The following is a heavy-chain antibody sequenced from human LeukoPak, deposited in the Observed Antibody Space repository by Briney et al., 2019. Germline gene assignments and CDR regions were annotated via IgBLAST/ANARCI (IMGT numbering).Heavy chain of an antibody. J-gene: IGHJ4*02. CDR1: GYSFTSYW. D-gene: IGHD5-18*01. V-gene: IGHV5-51*01. CDR3: ARQTNTAMATGYFDY. Sequence: GESLKISCKGSGYSFTSYWIGWVRQMPGKGLEWMGIIYPGDSDTRYSPSFQGQVTISADKSISTAYLQWSSLKASDTAMYYCARQTNTAMATGYFDYWGQGTLVTVSS. CDR2: IYPGDSDT.